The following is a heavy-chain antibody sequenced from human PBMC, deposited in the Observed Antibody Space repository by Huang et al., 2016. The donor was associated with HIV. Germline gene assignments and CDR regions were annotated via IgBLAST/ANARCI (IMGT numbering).Heavy chain of an antibody. J-gene: IGHJ4*02. CDR2: INYSGNP. Sequence: QVLLQQWGAGVLKPSETLSLTCGVSGGPFNGFLWSWIRQPPGKGLEWIGEINYSGNPNYNPSLKSRVTMSVDTSKRQFSLSLKSVTAADTAVYYCARARLLLPFDYWGQGALVAVSS. CDR1: GGPFNGFL. D-gene: IGHD2-15*01. V-gene: IGHV4-34*02. CDR3: ARARLLLPFDY.